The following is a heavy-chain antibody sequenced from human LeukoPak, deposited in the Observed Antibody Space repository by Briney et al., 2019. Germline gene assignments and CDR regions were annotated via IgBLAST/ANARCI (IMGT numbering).Heavy chain of an antibody. J-gene: IGHJ5*02. CDR1: GGSFSGYY. CDR3: ARGKGYSYGYFWFDP. Sequence: SETLSLTCAVHGGSFSGYYWSWIRQPPGKGLEWIGEINHSGSTNYNPSLKSRVTISVDTSKNQFSLKLSSVTAADTAVYYCARGKGYSYGYFWFDPWGQGTLVTVSS. CDR2: INHSGST. D-gene: IGHD5-18*01. V-gene: IGHV4-34*01.